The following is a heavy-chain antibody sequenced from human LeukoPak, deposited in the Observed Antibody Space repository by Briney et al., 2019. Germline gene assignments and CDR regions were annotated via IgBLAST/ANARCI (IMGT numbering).Heavy chain of an antibody. CDR3: VRDRYSQDMGLDY. CDR1: GFTFSSYE. V-gene: IGHV3-48*03. D-gene: IGHD4/OR15-4a*01. J-gene: IGHJ4*02. CDR2: ISSRGSTI. Sequence: AGGSLRLSCAASGFTFSSYEMNWVRQAPGKGLEWVSYISSRGSTIYYADSVKGRFTISRDNAKNSLYLQINSLRVEDTAVYYCVRDRYSQDMGLDYWGQGTLVTVSS.